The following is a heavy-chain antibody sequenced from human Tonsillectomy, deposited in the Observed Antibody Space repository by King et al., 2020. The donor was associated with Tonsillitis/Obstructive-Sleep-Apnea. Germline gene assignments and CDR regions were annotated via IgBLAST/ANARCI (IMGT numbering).Heavy chain of an antibody. V-gene: IGHV1-18*01. CDR3: ARGTYGDCDY. J-gene: IGHJ4*02. Sequence: QLLQSGAEVKKPRASVKVSCKASGYTITSYSITWVRQAPGPGLEWMGWISASNGNTDYAQKLQGRVTMTTDTSTSTAYMELRSLTSDDTAVYFRARGTYGDCDYWGQGTLVTVSS. CDR1: GYTITSYS. D-gene: IGHD4-17*01. CDR2: ISASNGNT.